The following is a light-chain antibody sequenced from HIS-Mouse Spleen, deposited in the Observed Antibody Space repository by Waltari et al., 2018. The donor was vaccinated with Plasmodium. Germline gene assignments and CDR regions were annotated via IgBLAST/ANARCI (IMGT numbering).Light chain of an antibody. CDR2: NNN. V-gene: IGLV1-51*01. CDR1: SSNIGYNY. CDR3: GTWDGSLSAGVV. Sequence: QSVLTQPPSVSAAPGQKVTISCSGSSSNIGYNYVSWYPHLPGTAPELLIYNNNKRPSGLPDRCSSSKSGTSATLGITGVQTGDEADYYCGTWDGSLSAGVVFGGGTKLTVL. J-gene: IGLJ2*01.